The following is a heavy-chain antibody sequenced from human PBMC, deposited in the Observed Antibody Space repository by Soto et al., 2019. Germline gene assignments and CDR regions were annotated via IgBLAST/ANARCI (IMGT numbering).Heavy chain of an antibody. CDR3: ARLRLTYGSGSSSDHYGMDV. J-gene: IGHJ6*02. Sequence: ASVKVSCKASGYTFTSYGSSWVRQAPGQGLEWMGWISAYNGNTNYAQKLQGRVTMTTDTSTSTAYMELRSLRSDDTAVYYCARLRLTYGSGSSSDHYGMDVWGQGTTVTVSS. CDR2: ISAYNGNT. D-gene: IGHD3-10*01. CDR1: GYTFTSYG. V-gene: IGHV1-18*01.